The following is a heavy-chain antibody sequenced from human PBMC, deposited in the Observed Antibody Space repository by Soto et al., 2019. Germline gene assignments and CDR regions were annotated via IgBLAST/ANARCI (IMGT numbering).Heavy chain of an antibody. Sequence: QVQLVESGGGVVQRGRSLRLSCAASGFTFSSYGMHWVRQAPGKGLEWVAVIWYDGSNKYYADSVKGRFTISRDNSKNTLYLQMNSLRAEDTAVYYCARERDFWSGARFDPWGQGTLVTVSS. J-gene: IGHJ5*02. D-gene: IGHD3-3*01. V-gene: IGHV3-33*01. CDR2: IWYDGSNK. CDR3: ARERDFWSGARFDP. CDR1: GFTFSSYG.